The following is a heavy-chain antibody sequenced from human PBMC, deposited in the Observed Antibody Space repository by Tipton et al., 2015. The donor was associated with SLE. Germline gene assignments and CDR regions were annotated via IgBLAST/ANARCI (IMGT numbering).Heavy chain of an antibody. V-gene: IGHV3-69-1*02. CDR1: GFTFSSYT. J-gene: IGHJ4*02. CDR3: ARDPTYYDFWSGSPRFDY. D-gene: IGHD3-3*01. CDR2: ISSGSTI. Sequence: SLRLSCAAFGFTFSSYTMNWVRQAPGKGLEWVSSISSGSTIYYADSVKGRFTISRDNAKNSLYLQMNSLRAEDTAVYYCARDPTYYDFWSGSPRFDYWGQGTLVTVSS.